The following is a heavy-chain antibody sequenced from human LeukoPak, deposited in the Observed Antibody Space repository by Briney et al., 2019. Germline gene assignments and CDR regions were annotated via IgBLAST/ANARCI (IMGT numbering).Heavy chain of an antibody. CDR1: GFTFSSYG. CDR2: ISYDGSNK. Sequence: GGSLRLSCAASGFTFSSYGMHWVRQAPGKGLEWVAVISYDGSNKYYADSVKGRFTISRDNSKNTLYLQMSSLRAEDTAVYYCAKIQRSQTLIDYWGQGTLVTVSS. D-gene: IGHD1-1*01. J-gene: IGHJ4*02. V-gene: IGHV3-30*18. CDR3: AKIQRSQTLIDY.